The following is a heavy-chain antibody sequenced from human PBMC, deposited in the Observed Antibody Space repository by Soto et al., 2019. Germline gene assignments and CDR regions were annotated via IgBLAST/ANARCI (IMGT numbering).Heavy chain of an antibody. Sequence: QVQLVESGGGVVQPGRSLRLSCAASGFTFSSYGMHWVRQAPGKGLEWVAVISYDESNKYYADSVKGRFTISRDNSKNTLYLQMNSLRAEDTAVYYCAKALQQLVRPFDYWGQGTLVTVSS. D-gene: IGHD6-6*01. CDR2: ISYDESNK. V-gene: IGHV3-30*18. CDR1: GFTFSSYG. CDR3: AKALQQLVRPFDY. J-gene: IGHJ4*02.